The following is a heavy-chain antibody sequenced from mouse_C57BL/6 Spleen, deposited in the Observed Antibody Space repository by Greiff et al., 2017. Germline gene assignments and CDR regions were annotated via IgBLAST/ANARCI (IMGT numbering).Heavy chain of an antibody. CDR1: GFTFSDYG. V-gene: IGHV5-17*01. CDR3: ARPGVVATGAMDY. Sequence: EVKLVESGGGLVKPGGSLKLSCAASGFTFSDYGMHWVRQAPEKGLEWVAYISSGSSTIYYADTVKGRFTISRDNAKNTLFLQMTSLRSEDTAMYYCARPGVVATGAMDYWGQGTSVTVSS. CDR2: ISSGSSTI. D-gene: IGHD1-1*01. J-gene: IGHJ4*01.